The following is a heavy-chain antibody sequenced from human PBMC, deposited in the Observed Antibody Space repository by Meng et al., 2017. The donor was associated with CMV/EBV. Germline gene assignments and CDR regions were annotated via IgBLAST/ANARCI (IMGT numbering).Heavy chain of an antibody. D-gene: IGHD3-3*02. CDR3: ARDAGTFLAYRGYFDY. V-gene: IGHV4-34*01. Sequence: SETLSLTCAVYGGSFSGYYWSWIRQPPGKGLEWIGEINHSGSTNYNPSLKSRVTISVDTSKNQFSLKLSSVTAADTAVYYCARDAGTFLAYRGYFDYWGQGTLVTVSS. CDR1: GGSFSGYY. CDR2: INHSGST. J-gene: IGHJ4*02.